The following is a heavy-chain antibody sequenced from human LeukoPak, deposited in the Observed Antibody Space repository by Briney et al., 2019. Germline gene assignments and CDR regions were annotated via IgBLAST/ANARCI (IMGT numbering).Heavy chain of an antibody. J-gene: IGHJ4*02. Sequence: SETLSLTCTVSGGSISSRNNYWGWIRQPPGKGLEWIGTIYYSGSTYYNPSLESRVTISVDTSKNQFSLKLSSVTAADTAVYYCARESSGATVTTLFDYWGQGTLVTVSS. V-gene: IGHV4-39*07. D-gene: IGHD4-17*01. CDR1: GGSISSRNNY. CDR2: IYYSGST. CDR3: ARESSGATVTTLFDY.